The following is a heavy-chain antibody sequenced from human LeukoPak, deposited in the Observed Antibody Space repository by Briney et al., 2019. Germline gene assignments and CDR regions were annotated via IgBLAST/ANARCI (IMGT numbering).Heavy chain of an antibody. CDR3: ARTDQLLVLPEYYCYGMDV. CDR1: GYTFTGYY. D-gene: IGHD2-2*01. J-gene: IGHJ6*02. V-gene: IGHV1-2*02. CDR2: INPNSGGT. Sequence: ASVKVSCKASGYTFTGYYMHWVPQAPRQGLEWMGWINPNSGGTNYAQKVQGRVTMTRDTSISTAYKELSRLRSDDTAVYYCARTDQLLVLPEYYCYGMDVWGQGTTVTVSS.